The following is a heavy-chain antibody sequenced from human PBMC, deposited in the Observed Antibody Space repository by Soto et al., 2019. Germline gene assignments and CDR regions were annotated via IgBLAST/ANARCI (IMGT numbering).Heavy chain of an antibody. J-gene: IGHJ4*02. V-gene: IGHV3-30*18. CDR1: GFSFSIYG. Sequence: QVQLVESGGGGVQPGRSLRLSCAASGFSFSIYGMHWIRQAPGKGLEWVAVISYAGTNKYYADSVKGRFTISRDNSKNTVYLQMDSLRTEDTAVYYCAKYRWRSSSWFQFDSWGQGTLVTVSS. CDR3: AKYRWRSSSWFQFDS. D-gene: IGHD6-13*01. CDR2: ISYAGTNK.